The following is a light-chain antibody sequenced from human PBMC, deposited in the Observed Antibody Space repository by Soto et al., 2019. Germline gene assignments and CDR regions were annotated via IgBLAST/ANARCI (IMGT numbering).Light chain of an antibody. CDR2: KAS. J-gene: IGKJ1*01. CDR1: QTISSW. CDR3: QHYNSYSEA. V-gene: IGKV1-5*03. Sequence: DIQMTQSPSSLSGSPRDRVTITCRASQTISSWLAWYQQKPGKAPKLLIYKASTLKSGVPSRFSGSGSGTEFTLTISSLQPDDFATYYCQHYNSYSEAFGQGTKVDIK.